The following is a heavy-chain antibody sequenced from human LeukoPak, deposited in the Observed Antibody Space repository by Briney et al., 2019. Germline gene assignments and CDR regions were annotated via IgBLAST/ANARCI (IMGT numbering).Heavy chain of an antibody. CDR3: ARGNGWIITL. Sequence: GGSLRLSCAASGFTSVNYWMHWVRQAPGRGLECVANINQDGGEKNYVDSVKGRFTISRDNAKNSPYLQMNSLRAEDTAVYYCARGNGWIITLWGQGTLVTVSS. D-gene: IGHD3-22*01. J-gene: IGHJ4*02. CDR1: GFTSVNYW. CDR2: INQDGGEK. V-gene: IGHV3-7*05.